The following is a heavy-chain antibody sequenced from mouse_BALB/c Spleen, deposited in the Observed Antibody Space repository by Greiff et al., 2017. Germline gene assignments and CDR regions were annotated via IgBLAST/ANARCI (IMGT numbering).Heavy chain of an antibody. V-gene: IGHV14-1*02. Sequence: VQLQQSGAELVRPGALVKLSCKASGFNIKDYYMHWVKQRPEQGLEWIGWIDPENGNTIYDPKFQGKASITADTSSNTAYLQLSSLTSEDTAVYYCARRALYYGGYFDVWGAGTTVTVSS. D-gene: IGHD2-1*01. CDR2: IDPENGNT. CDR1: GFNIKDYY. J-gene: IGHJ1*01. CDR3: ARRALYYGGYFDV.